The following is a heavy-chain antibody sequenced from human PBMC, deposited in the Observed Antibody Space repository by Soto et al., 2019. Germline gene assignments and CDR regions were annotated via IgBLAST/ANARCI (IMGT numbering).Heavy chain of an antibody. V-gene: IGHV1-69*02. Sequence: GASVKVSCKASGGTFSSYTISWVRQAPGQGLEWMGRIIPILGIANYAQKFQGRVTITADKSTSTAYMELSSLRSEDTAVYYCASMLHSGSYLSWFDPWGQGTLVTVSS. D-gene: IGHD1-26*01. CDR3: ASMLHSGSYLSWFDP. J-gene: IGHJ5*02. CDR2: IIPILGIA. CDR1: GGTFSSYT.